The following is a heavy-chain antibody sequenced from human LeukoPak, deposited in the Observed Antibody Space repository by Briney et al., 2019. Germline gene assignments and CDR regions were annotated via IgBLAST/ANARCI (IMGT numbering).Heavy chain of an antibody. Sequence: GGSLRLSCAASGFTFSNYAMSWVRQAPGKGLEWVSIIGYRGGSIYYAYSVQGRITISRDNSKNTLSLQMNGLRPEDTAVYYCAKSWGYTRPYYNYMDVWGKGTTVTVSS. V-gene: IGHV3-23*01. J-gene: IGHJ6*03. D-gene: IGHD3-16*02. CDR1: GFTFSNYA. CDR2: IGYRGGSI. CDR3: AKSWGYTRPYYNYMDV.